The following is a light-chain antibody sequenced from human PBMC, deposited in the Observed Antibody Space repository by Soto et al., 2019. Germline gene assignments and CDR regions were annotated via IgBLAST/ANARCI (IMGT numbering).Light chain of an antibody. CDR3: QQYGSSPFVMYT. CDR1: QSVSSSY. J-gene: IGKJ2*01. CDR2: GAS. V-gene: IGKV3-20*01. Sequence: EIVLTQSPGTLSLSPGERATLSCRASQSVSSSYLAWYQQKPGQAPRLLIYGASSRATGIPDRFSGSGSGTDFTLTISSLEPEDFAVYYCQQYGSSPFVMYTFGQGTKLEIK.